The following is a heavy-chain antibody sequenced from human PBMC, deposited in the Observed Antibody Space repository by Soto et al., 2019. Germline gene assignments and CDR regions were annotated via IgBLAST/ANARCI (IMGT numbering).Heavy chain of an antibody. V-gene: IGHV3-30-3*01. CDR3: ERRAWCLLFRPDGMDL. J-gene: IGHJ6*02. D-gene: IGHD2-21*02. CDR1: GFTFSSYA. CDR2: ISYDGSNK. Sequence: GGSLRLSCAASGFTFSSYAMHWVRQAPGKGLEWVAVISYDGSNKYYADSVKGRFTISRDNPKNTLYLQMNSLRAEDTAVYYCERRAWCLLFRPDGMDLWGQGATVTVSS.